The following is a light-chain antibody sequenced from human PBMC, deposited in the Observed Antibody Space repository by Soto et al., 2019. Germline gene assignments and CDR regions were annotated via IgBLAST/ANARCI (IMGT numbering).Light chain of an antibody. J-gene: IGLJ1*01. V-gene: IGLV2-11*01. CDR1: TSDVGGYNC. Sequence: SVLTPPRSVSGSPGHSVTISCTGTTSDVGGYNCVSWYQQHPGKAPQLIIYDVTQRPSGVPDRFSGSKSGNTASLSISRLQAEDEADYYCGSHSASYTFVFGTGTKVTVL. CDR3: GSHSASYTFV. CDR2: DVT.